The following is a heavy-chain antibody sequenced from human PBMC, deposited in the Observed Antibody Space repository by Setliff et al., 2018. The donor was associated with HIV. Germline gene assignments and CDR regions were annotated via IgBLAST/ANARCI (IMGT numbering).Heavy chain of an antibody. CDR1: GGSCSAYH. J-gene: IGHJ4*01. CDR3: ARGRDYTGSWFRPFYLDF. CDR2: INHSGST. V-gene: IGHV4-34*01. D-gene: IGHD3-3*01. Sequence: PSETLSLTCAVYGGSCSAYHWSWIRQTPGKGLEWLGEINHSGSTAYNLALESRVSMSIDTSKNQFSLKLTSVTAADTAIYYCARGRDYTGSWFRPFYLDFWGHGNLVTVSS.